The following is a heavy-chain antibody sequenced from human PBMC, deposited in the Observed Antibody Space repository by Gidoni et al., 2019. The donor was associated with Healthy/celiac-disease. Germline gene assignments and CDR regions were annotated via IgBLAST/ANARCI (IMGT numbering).Heavy chain of an antibody. J-gene: IGHJ4*02. CDR1: GYTFTSYA. V-gene: IGHV1-8*01. CDR3: ARGHGSGWNHFDY. CDR2: MNPNSSNT. Sequence: QVQLVQSVSEVKKPGASVKVFCKASGYTFTSYAINWVRQATGQGLEWMGWMNPNSSNTGYAQKFQGRVTMTRNTSISTAYMELSSLRSEDTAVYYCARGHGSGWNHFDYWGQGTLVTVSS. D-gene: IGHD6-19*01.